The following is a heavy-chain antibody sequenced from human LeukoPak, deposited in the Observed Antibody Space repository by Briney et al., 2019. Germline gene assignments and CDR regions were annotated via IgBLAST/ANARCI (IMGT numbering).Heavy chain of an antibody. Sequence: GGSPRLSCAASGFTVSSKYMTWVRQAPGKGLEWVSVIYRGGNTYYSDSVKGRFSISRDNSKNTVYLQMDSLRAEDTAIYYCATFSYAGNAGGSAGSWGQGTLVTVSS. J-gene: IGHJ5*02. CDR1: GFTVSSKY. CDR2: IYRGGNT. D-gene: IGHD4-23*01. V-gene: IGHV3-53*01. CDR3: ATFSYAGNAGGSAGS.